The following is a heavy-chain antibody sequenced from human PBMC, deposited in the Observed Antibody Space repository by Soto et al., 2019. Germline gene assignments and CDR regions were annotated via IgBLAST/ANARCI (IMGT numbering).Heavy chain of an antibody. CDR1: GFTFSSYS. Sequence: EVQLVESGGGLVKPGGSLRLSCAASGFTFSSYSMNWVRQAPGKGLEWVSSISSSSSYIYYADSVKGRFTISRDNAKNSLYLQMNSLRAEDTAVYYCAWLPGGYCSGGSCAKGRWFDPWGQGTLVTVSS. D-gene: IGHD2-15*01. CDR2: ISSSSSYI. CDR3: AWLPGGYCSGGSCAKGRWFDP. V-gene: IGHV3-21*01. J-gene: IGHJ5*02.